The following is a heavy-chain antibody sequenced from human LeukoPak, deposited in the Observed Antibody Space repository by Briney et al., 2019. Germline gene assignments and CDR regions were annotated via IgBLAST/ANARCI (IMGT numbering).Heavy chain of an antibody. J-gene: IGHJ4*02. D-gene: IGHD6-19*01. Sequence: PGGSLRLSGAASGFTFSSNWLNWARQAPGKGLEWVASINHNGNVNYYVDSVKDRFTISRDNAKNSLYLQMSNLRAEDTAVYYCAKDRRGAWYHFVCWGQGTLVTVSS. CDR3: AKDRRGAWYHFVC. CDR1: GFTFSSNW. CDR2: INHNGNVN. V-gene: IGHV3-7*03.